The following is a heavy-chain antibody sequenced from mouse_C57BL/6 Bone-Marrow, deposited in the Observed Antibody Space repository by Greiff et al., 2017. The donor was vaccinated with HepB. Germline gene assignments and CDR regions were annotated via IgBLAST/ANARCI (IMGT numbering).Heavy chain of an antibody. CDR3: AIDGRLAMDY. V-gene: IGHV1-22*01. Sequence: EVQLQQSGPELVKPGASVKMSCKASGYTFTDYNMHWVKQSHGKSLEWIGYINPNNGGTSYNQKFKGKSTLTVNKSSSTAYMELRSLTSEDSAVYYCAIDGRLAMDYWGQGTSVTVSS. CDR1: GYTFTDYN. D-gene: IGHD2-3*01. CDR2: INPNNGGT. J-gene: IGHJ4*01.